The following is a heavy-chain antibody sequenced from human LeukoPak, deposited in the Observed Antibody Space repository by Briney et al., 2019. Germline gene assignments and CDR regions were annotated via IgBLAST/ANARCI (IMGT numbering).Heavy chain of an antibody. Sequence: GSVKVSCKASGYTFTSYYMHWVRQAPGQGLEWMGIINPSGGSTSYAQKFQGGVTMTRDTSTSTVYMELSSLRSEDTAVYYRARGGLLVVYARWFDPWGQGTLVTVSS. D-gene: IGHD2-8*02. CDR3: ARGGLLVVYARWFDP. J-gene: IGHJ5*02. CDR1: GYTFTSYY. CDR2: INPSGGST. V-gene: IGHV1-46*01.